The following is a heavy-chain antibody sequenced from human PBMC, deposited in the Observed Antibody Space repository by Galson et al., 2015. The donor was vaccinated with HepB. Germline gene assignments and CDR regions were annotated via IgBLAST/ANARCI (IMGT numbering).Heavy chain of an antibody. CDR2: INPNSGGT. CDR3: ARVATAVAGRGGLFDY. Sequence: SVKVSCKASGYTFTGYYMHWVRQAPGQGLEWMGWINPNSGGTNYAQKFQGRVTMTRDTSISTAYMELSRLRSDDTAVYYCARVATAVAGRGGLFDYWGQGTLVTVSS. V-gene: IGHV1-2*02. CDR1: GYTFTGYY. D-gene: IGHD6-19*01. J-gene: IGHJ4*02.